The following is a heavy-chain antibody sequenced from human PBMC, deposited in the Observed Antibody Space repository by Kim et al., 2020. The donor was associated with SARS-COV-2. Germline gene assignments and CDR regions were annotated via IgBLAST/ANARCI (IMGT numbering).Heavy chain of an antibody. D-gene: IGHD6-13*01. J-gene: IGHJ6*03. Sequence: RFTISRDNSKNTLYLQMTSLRAEDTAVYYCARDPGIAAAGPYYYYYYMDVWGKGTTVTVSS. V-gene: IGHV3-30*07. CDR3: ARDPGIAAAGPYYYYYYMDV.